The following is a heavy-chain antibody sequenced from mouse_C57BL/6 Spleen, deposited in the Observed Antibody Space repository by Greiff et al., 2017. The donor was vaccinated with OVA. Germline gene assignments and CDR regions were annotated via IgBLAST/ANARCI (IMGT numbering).Heavy chain of an antibody. V-gene: IGHV1-26*01. CDR3: ARGGLYYDYDEEYYYAMDY. CDR1: GYTFTDYY. D-gene: IGHD2-4*01. CDR2: INPNNGGT. J-gene: IGHJ4*01. Sequence: EVQLQQSGPELVKPGASVKISCKASGYTFTDYYMNWVKQSHGKSLEWIGDINPNNGGTSYNQKFKGKATLTVDKSSSTAYMELRSLTSEDSAVYYCARGGLYYDYDEEYYYAMDYWGQGTSVTVSS.